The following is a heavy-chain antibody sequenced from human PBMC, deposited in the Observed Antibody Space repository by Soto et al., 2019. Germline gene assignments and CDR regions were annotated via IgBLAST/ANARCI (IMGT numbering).Heavy chain of an antibody. Sequence: GGALRLSCAASGFTLSSDLVSWVRQAPGEGVGWVANIKQDGSEKYYVDSVKGRFTISRDNAKNSLYLQMNSLRAEDTAVYYCAREAYCSGGSCYSLGAFDIWGQGTMVTVSS. CDR2: IKQDGSEK. D-gene: IGHD2-15*01. J-gene: IGHJ3*02. CDR1: GFTLSSDL. V-gene: IGHV3-7*01. CDR3: AREAYCSGGSCYSLGAFDI.